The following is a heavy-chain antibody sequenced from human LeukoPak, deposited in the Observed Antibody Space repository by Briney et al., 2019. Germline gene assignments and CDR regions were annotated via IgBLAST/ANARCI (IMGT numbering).Heavy chain of an antibody. CDR2: IYTTGNT. D-gene: IGHD3-3*01. CDR1: GGSISSYY. V-gene: IGHV4-4*07. J-gene: IGHJ4*02. CDR3: ARDARGWSGFDY. Sequence: SETLSLTCSVSGGSISSYYWSWIRQPAGKGREWIGRIYTTGNTDYNPSLKSRVTMSVDTSKNQFSLNLSSVSAADTAVYYCARDARGWSGFDYWGQGTLVTVSS.